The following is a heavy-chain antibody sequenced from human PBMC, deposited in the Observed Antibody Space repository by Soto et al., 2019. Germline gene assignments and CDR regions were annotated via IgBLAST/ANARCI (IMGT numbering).Heavy chain of an antibody. J-gene: IGHJ6*02. Sequence: GGSLRLSCAASGFTFSSYSMNWVRQAPGKGLEWVSYISSSSSTIYYADSVKGRFTISRDNAKNSLYLQMNSLRDEDTAVYYCARGYSSGWAKGMDVWGQGTTVTVSS. V-gene: IGHV3-48*02. CDR3: ARGYSSGWAKGMDV. CDR1: GFTFSSYS. D-gene: IGHD6-19*01. CDR2: ISSSSSTI.